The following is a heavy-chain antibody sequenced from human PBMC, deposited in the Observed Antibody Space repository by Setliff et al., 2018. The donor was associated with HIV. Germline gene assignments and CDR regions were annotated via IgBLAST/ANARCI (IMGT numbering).Heavy chain of an antibody. V-gene: IGHV4-34*01. CDR2: VNHSGGT. CDR1: GGSFSTYY. D-gene: IGHD2-15*01. J-gene: IGHJ4*01. Sequence: KTSETLSLTCAVYGGSFSTYYWSWIRQSPGKRLEWLGEVNHSGGTNYNPSLKRRLIISSDASKKQFSLRLKSVTAADTAVYFCARRILRSAFDFWGHGTLVTVSS. CDR3: ARRILRSAFDF.